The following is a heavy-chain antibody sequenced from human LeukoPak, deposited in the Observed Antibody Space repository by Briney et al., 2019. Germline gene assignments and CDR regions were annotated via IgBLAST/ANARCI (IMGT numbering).Heavy chain of an antibody. J-gene: IGHJ4*02. CDR1: GGSVSSGSYY. CDR2: IYYSGST. Sequence: PSETLSLTCTVSGGSVSSGSYYWSWIRQPPGKGLEWIGYIYYSGSTSYNPSLKGRVTISVDTSSNQFSLKLSSVTAADTAIYYCARDKRGSYADYWGQGTLVTVSS. V-gene: IGHV4-61*01. D-gene: IGHD3-16*01. CDR3: ARDKRGSYADY.